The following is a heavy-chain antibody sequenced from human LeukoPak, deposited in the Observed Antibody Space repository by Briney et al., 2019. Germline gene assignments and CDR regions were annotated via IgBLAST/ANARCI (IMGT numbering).Heavy chain of an antibody. D-gene: IGHD2-15*01. CDR2: IEGEDGER. V-gene: IGHV3-7*01. Sequence: SGGSLRLSCVASGFTFRSYRMTWVRQAPGKGREWVTNIEGEDGERYYLDSVRGRFTISRDNAKNSVYLQLNNLRAEDTAVYFCARARGTDMQANDPFDIWGQGTMVTVSS. J-gene: IGHJ3*02. CDR1: GFTFRSYR. CDR3: ARARGTDMQANDPFDI.